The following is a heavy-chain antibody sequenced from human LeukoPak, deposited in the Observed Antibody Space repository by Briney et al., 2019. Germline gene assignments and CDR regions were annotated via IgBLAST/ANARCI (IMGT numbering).Heavy chain of an antibody. Sequence: SGGSLRLSCAASGFTFSSYSMNWVRQAPGKGLEWVSSISSSSSYVYYADSVKGRFTISRDNAKNSLYLQMNSLRSEDTAVYYCARDVRIGGTYYFDYWGQGTLVTVSS. CDR1: GFTFSSYS. CDR2: ISSSSSYV. J-gene: IGHJ4*02. D-gene: IGHD3-10*01. V-gene: IGHV3-21*04. CDR3: ARDVRIGGTYYFDY.